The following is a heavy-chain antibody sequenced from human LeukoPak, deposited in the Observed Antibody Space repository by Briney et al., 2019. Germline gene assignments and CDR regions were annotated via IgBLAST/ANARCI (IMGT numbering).Heavy chain of an antibody. V-gene: IGHV1-46*04. CDR1: GYTFAAYY. J-gene: IGHJ5*02. CDR2: INPSGGST. CDR3: ARAATSFGVEFPAS. Sequence: ASVKVSCKASGYTFAAYYMHWVRQAPGQGLEWRGIINPSGGSTSYAPKLQGSVTLAREMSTSTVYMELSSMRSEDTAVYCCARAATSFGVEFPASWGQGTLVTVSS. D-gene: IGHD3-3*01.